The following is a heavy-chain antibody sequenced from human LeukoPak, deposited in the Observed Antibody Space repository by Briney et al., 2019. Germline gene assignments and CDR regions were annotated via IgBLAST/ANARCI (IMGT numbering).Heavy chain of an antibody. CDR3: AKGRPYYDFWSGSPPLYMDV. V-gene: IGHV3-30*02. Sequence: GGSLRLSCAASGFTFSSYGVHWVRQAPGKGLEWVAFIRYDGSNKYYADSVKGRFTISRDNSKNTLYLQMNSLRAEDTAVHYCAKGRPYYDFWSGSPPLYMDVWGKGTTVTVSS. D-gene: IGHD3-3*01. CDR2: IRYDGSNK. J-gene: IGHJ6*03. CDR1: GFTFSSYG.